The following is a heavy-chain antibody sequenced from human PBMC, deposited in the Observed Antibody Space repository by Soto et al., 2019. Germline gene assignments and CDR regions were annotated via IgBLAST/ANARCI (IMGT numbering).Heavy chain of an antibody. J-gene: IGHJ6*02. CDR1: GYTFTSHG. CDR3: ARARYCASPSCYKHDYAGMDT. Sequence: QDQLVQSGAEVKKPGASVKISCEASGYTFTSHGISWVRQAPGQGLEWLGWISTYNSRTHYAQKVQGRVTMTTDTSTSTAYLDLRSLTFDDTAVYYCARARYCASPSCYKHDYAGMDTWGQGTTVTVSS. V-gene: IGHV1-18*04. CDR2: ISTYNSRT. D-gene: IGHD2-2*02.